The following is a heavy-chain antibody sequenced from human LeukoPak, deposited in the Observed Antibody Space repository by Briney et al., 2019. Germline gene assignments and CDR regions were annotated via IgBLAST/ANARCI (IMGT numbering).Heavy chain of an antibody. CDR3: ARADRLHGGPYLIGP. CDR1: GYSFTDYY. D-gene: IGHD2-21*01. Sequence: ASVKVSCKTSGYSFTDYYMHWVRQAPGQGLEWMGWINPNSGGTSSAQKFQGRVTMTRDTSISTVYMEVSWLTSDDTSIYYCARADRLHGGPYLIGPWGQGTLVTVSS. V-gene: IGHV1-2*02. CDR2: INPNSGGT. J-gene: IGHJ5*02.